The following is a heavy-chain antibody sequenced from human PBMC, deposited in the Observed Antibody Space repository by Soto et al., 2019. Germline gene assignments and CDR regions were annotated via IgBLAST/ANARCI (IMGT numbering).Heavy chain of an antibody. CDR3: ARGYWNYDAFDI. CDR1: GYSISSGYY. Sequence: SETLSLTCTVSGYSISSGYYWGWIRQPPGKGLEWIGSIYHSGSTYYNPSLKSRVTISVDTSKNQFSLKLSSVTAADTAVYYCARGYWNYDAFDIWGQGTMVTVSS. V-gene: IGHV4-38-2*02. CDR2: IYHSGST. J-gene: IGHJ3*02. D-gene: IGHD1-7*01.